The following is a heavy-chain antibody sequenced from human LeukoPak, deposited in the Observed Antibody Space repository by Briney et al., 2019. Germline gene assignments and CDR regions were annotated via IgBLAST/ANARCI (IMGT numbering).Heavy chain of an antibody. Sequence: KTSETLSLTCAVYGGSFSGYYWSWIRQPPGKGLEWIGEINHSGSTNYNPSLKSRVTISVDTSKNQFSLKLSSVTAADTAVYYCARGMYSSSPTTIFDYWGQGTLVTVSS. D-gene: IGHD6-6*01. V-gene: IGHV4-34*01. CDR2: INHSGST. CDR3: ARGMYSSSPTTIFDY. CDR1: GGSFSGYY. J-gene: IGHJ4*02.